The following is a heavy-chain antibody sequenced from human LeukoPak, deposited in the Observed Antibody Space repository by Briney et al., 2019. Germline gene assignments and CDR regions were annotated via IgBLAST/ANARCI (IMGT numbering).Heavy chain of an antibody. CDR1: GGTFSSYA. CDR3: ARESYSGNPSFDY. Sequence: GASVKVSCKASGGTFSSYAISWVPQAPGQGLEWMGRIIPILGIANYAQKFQGRVTITADKSTSTAYMELSSLRSEDTAMYYCARESYSGNPSFDYWGQGTLVTVSS. D-gene: IGHD4-23*01. J-gene: IGHJ4*02. CDR2: IIPILGIA. V-gene: IGHV1-69*04.